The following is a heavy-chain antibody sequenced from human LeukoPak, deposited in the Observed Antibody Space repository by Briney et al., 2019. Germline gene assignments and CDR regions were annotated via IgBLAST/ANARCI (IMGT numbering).Heavy chain of an antibody. CDR3: AKARGSTSSLSIDS. D-gene: IGHD2-15*01. Sequence: GGSLRLSCAASGFTFITYAMSWVRQAPGKGLEWVSTISGGGGSTYFADSVKGRFTISRDISKNTLSLQMNSLRAEDTAVYYCAKARGSTSSLSIDSWGQGTLVTVSS. CDR2: ISGGGGST. V-gene: IGHV3-23*01. J-gene: IGHJ4*02. CDR1: GFTFITYA.